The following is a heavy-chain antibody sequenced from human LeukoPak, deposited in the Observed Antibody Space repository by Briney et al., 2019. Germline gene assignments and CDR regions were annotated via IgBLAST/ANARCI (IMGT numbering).Heavy chain of an antibody. CDR3: ARLGYCSSTSCYTFARTYYYYYMDV. V-gene: IGHV4-34*01. D-gene: IGHD2-2*02. J-gene: IGHJ6*03. Sequence: SETLSLTCAVYGGSFSGYYWSWIRQPPGKGLEWIGVINHSGSTNYNPSLKSRVTISVDTSKNQFSLKLSSVTAAGTAVYYCARLGYCSSTSCYTFARTYYYYYMDVWGKGTTVTVSS. CDR2: INHSGST. CDR1: GGSFSGYY.